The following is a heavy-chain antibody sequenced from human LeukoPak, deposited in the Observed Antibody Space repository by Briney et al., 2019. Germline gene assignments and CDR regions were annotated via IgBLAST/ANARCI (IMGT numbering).Heavy chain of an antibody. D-gene: IGHD7-27*01. J-gene: IGHJ4*02. CDR3: ARLPGAILDYFDY. CDR1: GGSFSGYY. Sequence: KTSETLSLTCAVYGGSFSGYYWSWIRQPPGKGLEWIGEINHSGSTNYNPSLKSRVTISVDTSKNQFSLKLSSVTAADTAVYFCARLPGAILDYFDYWGQGTLVTVSS. V-gene: IGHV4-34*01. CDR2: INHSGST.